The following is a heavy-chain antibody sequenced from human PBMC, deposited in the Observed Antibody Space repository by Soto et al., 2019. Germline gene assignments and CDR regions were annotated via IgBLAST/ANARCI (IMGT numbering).Heavy chain of an antibody. CDR3: ARDFYYDSWSGAQSSYYYYGMDV. V-gene: IGHV1-69*13. D-gene: IGHD3-3*01. Sequence: GASVKVSCKACGGTFSSYAISWVRQAPGQGLEWMGGIIPIFGTANYAQKFQGRVTITADESTSTAYMELSSLRSEDTAVYYCARDFYYDSWSGAQSSYYYYGMDVRGQGTTVTVSS. CDR1: GGTFSSYA. J-gene: IGHJ6*02. CDR2: IIPIFGTA.